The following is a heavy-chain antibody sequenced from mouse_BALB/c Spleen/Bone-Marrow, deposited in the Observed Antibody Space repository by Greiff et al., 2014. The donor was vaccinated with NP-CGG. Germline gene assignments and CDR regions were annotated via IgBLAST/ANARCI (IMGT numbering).Heavy chain of an antibody. CDR3: TRPGYGIRYWYFDV. D-gene: IGHD1-1*01. V-gene: IGHV6-6*02. Sequence: EVKLVESGGGLAQPGGSMKLSCVASGFTFSNYWMNWVRQSPEKGLEWVAEIRLKSNDYATHYAESVKGRFTISRDDSKSSVYLQMNNLRAEDTGIYYCTRPGYGIRYWYFDVWGAGTTVTVSS. J-gene: IGHJ1*01. CDR2: IRLKSNDYAT. CDR1: GFTFSNYW.